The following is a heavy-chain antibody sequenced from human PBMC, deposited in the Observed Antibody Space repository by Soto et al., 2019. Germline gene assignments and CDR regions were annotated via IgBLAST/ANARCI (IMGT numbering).Heavy chain of an antibody. J-gene: IGHJ5*02. D-gene: IGHD2-2*01. Sequence: ASVKVSCKASGYTFTSYGISWVRQAPGQGLEWMGWISAYNGNTNYAQKLQGRVTMTTDTSTSTAYMELRSLRSDDTAVYYCARFSTVVVPAAMGGGWFDPWGQGTLVIVSS. CDR1: GYTFTSYG. CDR2: ISAYNGNT. CDR3: ARFSTVVVPAAMGGGWFDP. V-gene: IGHV1-18*01.